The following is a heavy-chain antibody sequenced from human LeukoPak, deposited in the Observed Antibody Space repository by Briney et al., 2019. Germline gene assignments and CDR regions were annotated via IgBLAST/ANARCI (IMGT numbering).Heavy chain of an antibody. J-gene: IGHJ4*02. CDR3: ARAGRQQLATYYFDY. CDR2: IYYSGST. D-gene: IGHD6-13*01. V-gene: IGHV4-59*01. Sequence: PSETLSLTCTVSGGSISSYYWSWIRQPPGKGLEWIGYIYYSGSTNYNPSLKSRVTISVDTSKNQFSLKLSSVTAADTAVYYCARAGRQQLATYYFDYWGQGTIVTVSS. CDR1: GGSISSYY.